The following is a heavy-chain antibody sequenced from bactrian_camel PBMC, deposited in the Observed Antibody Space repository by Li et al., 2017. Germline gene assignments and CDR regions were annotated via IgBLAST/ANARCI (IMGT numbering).Heavy chain of an antibody. D-gene: IGHD6*01. CDR2: ISGSSRT. CDR3: AAGQWYTDEYKY. CDR1: GFTFSDYY. V-gene: IGHV3-2*01. J-gene: IGHJ4*01. Sequence: HVQLVESGGGLVQPGGSLRLSCAASGFTFSDYYMNWVRQAPGKGLEWVSSISGSSRTYYSNSVKGRCTIARDNTKNTVYLQMISLESEDTALYYCAAGQWYTDEYKYWGQGTQVTVS.